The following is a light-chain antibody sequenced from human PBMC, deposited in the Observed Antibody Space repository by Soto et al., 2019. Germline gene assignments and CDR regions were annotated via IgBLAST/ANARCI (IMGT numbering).Light chain of an antibody. CDR2: DVS. J-gene: IGLJ2*01. V-gene: IGLV2-14*03. CDR1: SGDVGAYKF. CDR3: SSYTTSSTVV. Sequence: QSALTQPASVSGSPGQSITISCTGTSGDVGAYKFVSWYQQHPGKAPKLMIYDVSDRPSGVSNRFSGSKSGNTASLTISGLQAEDEADYYCSSYTTSSTVVFGGGTKLTVL.